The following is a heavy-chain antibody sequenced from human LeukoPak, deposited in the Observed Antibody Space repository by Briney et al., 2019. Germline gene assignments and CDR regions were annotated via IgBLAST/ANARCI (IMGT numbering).Heavy chain of an antibody. V-gene: IGHV5-51*01. Sequence: GESLKISCKGSGYSFTTCWIGWVRQMPGKGLEWVGIIYPSDYNTAYSPSFQGQVTISADKSISTAYLQWHSLKASDTAMYYCARLFWSAVSCYVDYWGQGTLVTVAS. D-gene: IGHD2-15*01. CDR3: ARLFWSAVSCYVDY. J-gene: IGHJ4*02. CDR2: IYPSDYNT. CDR1: GYSFTTCW.